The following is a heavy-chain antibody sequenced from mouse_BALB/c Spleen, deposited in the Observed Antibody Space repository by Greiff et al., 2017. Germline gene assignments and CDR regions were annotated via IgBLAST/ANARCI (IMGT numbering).Heavy chain of an antibody. D-gene: IGHD2-2*01. Sequence: DVKLQESGPGLVKPSQSLSLTCTVTGYSITSDYAWNWIRQFPGNKLEWMGYISYSGSTSYNPSLKSRISITRDTSKNQFFLQLNSVTTEDTATYYCAKGGGYWFAYWGQGTLVTVSA. J-gene: IGHJ3*01. CDR3: AKGGGYWFAY. V-gene: IGHV3-2*02. CDR2: ISYSGST. CDR1: GYSITSDYA.